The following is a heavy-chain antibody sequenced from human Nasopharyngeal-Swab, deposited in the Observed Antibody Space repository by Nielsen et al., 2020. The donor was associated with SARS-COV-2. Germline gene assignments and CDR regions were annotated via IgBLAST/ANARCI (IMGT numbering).Heavy chain of an antibody. CDR1: GFTFSSYS. CDR2: ISYDGSNK. J-gene: IGHJ4*02. D-gene: IGHD3-22*01. Sequence: GGSLRLSCAASGFTFSSYSMHWVRQAPGKGLEWVAVISYDGSNKYYADSVKGRFTISRDNSKNTLYLQMNSLRAEDTAVYYCAKDYSYYDSSGYPITFDYWGQGTLVTVSS. CDR3: AKDYSYYDSSGYPITFDY. V-gene: IGHV3-30*18.